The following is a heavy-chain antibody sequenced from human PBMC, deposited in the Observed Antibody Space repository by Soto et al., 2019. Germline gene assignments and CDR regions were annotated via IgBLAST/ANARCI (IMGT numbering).Heavy chain of an antibody. CDR2: INPNSGDT. CDR3: ARVRTYYDSSRSLDY. V-gene: IGHV1-2*02. D-gene: IGHD3-22*01. CDR1: GYTFTGYF. J-gene: IGHJ4*02. Sequence: QVQLVQSGAEVKKPGASVKVSCKASGYTFTGYFMHWVRQAPGQGLEWMGWINPNSGDTNYAQKFQGRVTMTRDMSISTAYMELRRLTSDDTAIYYCARVRTYYDSSRSLDYWGQGTLVTVSS.